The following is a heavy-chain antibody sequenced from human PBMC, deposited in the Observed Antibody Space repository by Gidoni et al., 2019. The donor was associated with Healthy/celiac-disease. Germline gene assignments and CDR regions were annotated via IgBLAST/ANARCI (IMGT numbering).Heavy chain of an antibody. CDR2: MNPNSGNT. Sequence: QVQLVQSGAEVKKPGASVKVSCKASGYTFTSYDITWVRQATGQGLEWMGWMNPNSGNTGYAQKFQGRVTMTRNTSISTAYMELSSLRSEDTAVYYCARGQGRGYCSSTSCYYWFDPWGQGTLVTVSS. J-gene: IGHJ5*02. CDR3: ARGQGRGYCSSTSCYYWFDP. D-gene: IGHD2-2*01. CDR1: GYTFTSYD. V-gene: IGHV1-8*01.